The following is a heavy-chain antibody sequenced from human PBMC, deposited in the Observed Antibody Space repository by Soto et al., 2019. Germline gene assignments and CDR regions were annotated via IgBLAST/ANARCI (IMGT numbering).Heavy chain of an antibody. J-gene: IGHJ4*02. D-gene: IGHD6-13*01. Sequence: GESLKISCKGSGYSFTSYWISWVRQMPGKGLEWMGRIDPSDSYTNYSPSFQGHVTISADKSISTAYLQWSSLKASDTAMYYCAIIAAAGTDYFDDWGQGTLVTVSS. CDR3: AIIAAAGTDYFDD. CDR1: GYSFTSYW. V-gene: IGHV5-10-1*01. CDR2: IDPSDSYT.